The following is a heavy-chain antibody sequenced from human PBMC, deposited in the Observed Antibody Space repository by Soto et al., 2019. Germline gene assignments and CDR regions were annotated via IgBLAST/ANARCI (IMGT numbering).Heavy chain of an antibody. CDR2: ISRTDSSK. V-gene: IGHV3-11*01. CDR1: GFSFSDYD. CDR3: ARDLYGLDV. J-gene: IGHJ6*02. Sequence: QVQLVESGGGLVKPGGSLRLSCAATGFSFSDYDMTWIRQAPGQGLEWLSYISRTDSSKYYAGSVKGRFTISVDSAKTSVYLQMNSLCADDTAVYYCARDLYGLDVWGQWTTVIVSS.